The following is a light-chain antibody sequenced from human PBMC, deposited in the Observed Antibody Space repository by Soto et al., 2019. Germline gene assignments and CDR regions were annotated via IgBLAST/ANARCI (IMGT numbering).Light chain of an antibody. CDR2: QNN. CDR1: SSNIGSNY. CDR3: GTWDYSLSAEV. V-gene: IGLV1-51*02. Sequence: QAVVTQPPSVSAAPGQKVTISCSGSSSNIGSNYVSWYQQLPGTAPKLLIFQNNKRRSGIPDRFSGSKSGTSATLGITGLQTGDEADYYCGTWDYSLSAEVFGGGTKVTVL. J-gene: IGLJ2*01.